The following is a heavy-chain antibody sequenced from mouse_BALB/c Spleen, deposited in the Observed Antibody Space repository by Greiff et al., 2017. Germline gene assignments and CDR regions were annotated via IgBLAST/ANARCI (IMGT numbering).Heavy chain of an antibody. Sequence: VQLQQSGAELVKPGASVKLSCTASGFNIKDTYMHWVKQRPEQGLEWIGRIDPANGNTKYDPKFQGKATITADTSSNTAYLQLSSLSSGDTAVYYWARGHWFAYWGQGTLVTVSA. CDR3: ARGHWFAY. CDR2: IDPANGNT. CDR1: GFNIKDTY. J-gene: IGHJ3*01. V-gene: IGHV14-3*02.